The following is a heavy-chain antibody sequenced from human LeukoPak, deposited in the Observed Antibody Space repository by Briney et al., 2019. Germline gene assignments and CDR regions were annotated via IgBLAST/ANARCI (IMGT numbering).Heavy chain of an antibody. D-gene: IGHD3-9*01. CDR3: AKDPDPSNYDILTGPHAFDY. V-gene: IGHV3-23*01. CDR2: ISGSGGST. J-gene: IGHJ4*02. Sequence: PGGTLRLSCAASGFTFSSYGMSWVRQAPGKGLEWVSAISGSGGSTYYADSVKGRFTISRDNSKNTLYLQMNSLRAEDTAVYYCAKDPDPSNYDILTGPHAFDYWGQGTLVTVSS. CDR1: GFTFSSYG.